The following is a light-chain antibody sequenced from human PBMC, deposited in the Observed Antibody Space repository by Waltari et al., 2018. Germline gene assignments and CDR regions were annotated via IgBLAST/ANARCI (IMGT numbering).Light chain of an antibody. V-gene: IGKV3-20*01. Sequence: EIVLTQSPGTLSLSPGERATFSCRASQSVSRTLAWYQQKPGQAPKLLIYGASIRATGIQDRFTGSGSGTDFSLTISSLEPEDFAIYFCQHYVRLPATFGQGTKVEIK. CDR2: GAS. CDR1: QSVSRT. J-gene: IGKJ1*01. CDR3: QHYVRLPAT.